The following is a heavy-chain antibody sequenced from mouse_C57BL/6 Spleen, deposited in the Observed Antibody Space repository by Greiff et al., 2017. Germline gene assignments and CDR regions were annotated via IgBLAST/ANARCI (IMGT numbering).Heavy chain of an antibody. V-gene: IGHV1-74*01. D-gene: IGHD1-1*01. CDR1: GYTFTSYW. J-gene: IGHJ4*01. Sequence: VKLMESGAELVKPGASVKVSCKASGYTFTSYWMHWVKQRPGQGLEWIGRIHPSDSDTNYNQKFKGKATLTVDKSSSTAYMQLSSLTSEDSAVYYCAILGYYGNYAMDYWGQGTSVTVSS. CDR2: IHPSDSDT. CDR3: AILGYYGNYAMDY.